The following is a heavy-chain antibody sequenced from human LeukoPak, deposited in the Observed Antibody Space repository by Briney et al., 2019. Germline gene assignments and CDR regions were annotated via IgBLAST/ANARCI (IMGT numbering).Heavy chain of an antibody. CDR3: VKDWRVNDDSGFPDY. J-gene: IGHJ4*01. Sequence: GGSLRLSCAAAGFTSSNYAMTWVRQAPGKGLEWVSSIRGKGDKTYTADSVQGRFTISIDNPKNSLYLQMNSLRAEDTAVYYCVKDWRVNDDSGFPDYWGQGTLVTVSS. CDR2: IRGKGDKT. CDR1: GFTSSNYA. D-gene: IGHD3-22*01. V-gene: IGHV3-23*01.